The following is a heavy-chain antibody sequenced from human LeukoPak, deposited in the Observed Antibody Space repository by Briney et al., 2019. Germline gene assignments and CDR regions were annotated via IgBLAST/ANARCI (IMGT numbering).Heavy chain of an antibody. V-gene: IGHV4-39*01. D-gene: IGHD5-24*01. Sequence: SETLSLTCTVSGASISNTLYYWGWVRQSPGKGLEWIGNIYAGGTAYYDPSLRSRTVTSVDTPNNQLSLWLSSVTAADTAIYYCARHRDAVILDFWGQGALVTVSS. CDR1: GASISNTLYY. CDR3: ARHRDAVILDF. CDR2: IYAGGTA. J-gene: IGHJ4*02.